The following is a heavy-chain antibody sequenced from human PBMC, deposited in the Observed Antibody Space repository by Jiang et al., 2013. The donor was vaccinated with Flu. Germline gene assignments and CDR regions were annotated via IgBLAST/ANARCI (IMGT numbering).Heavy chain of an antibody. D-gene: IGHD6-19*01. CDR2: IYYSGST. CDR1: GGSISTYY. Sequence: GPGLVKPSETLSLTCTVSGGSISTYYWSWIRQPPGKGLEWIGYIYYSGSTNYNPSLKSRVTISVDTSKNQFSLKLSSVTAADTAVYYCARAYPQYSSGWYDYWGQGTLVTVSS. V-gene: IGHV4-59*01. CDR3: ARAYPQYSSGWYDY. J-gene: IGHJ4*02.